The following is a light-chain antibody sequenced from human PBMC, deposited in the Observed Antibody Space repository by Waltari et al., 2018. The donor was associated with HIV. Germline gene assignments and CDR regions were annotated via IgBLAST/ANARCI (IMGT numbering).Light chain of an antibody. CDR2: LNSDGSH. J-gene: IGLJ2*01. V-gene: IGLV4-69*01. CDR3: LTWDAGIVI. CDR1: SDHNTYA. Sequence: QLMVTQSPSASASLGASVKLTCTLTSDHNTYAIAWHQQQPDKGPRYLMKLNSDGSHNKGDGIPDRFSGSSAGTERYLTISSLQSEDEAEYYCLTWDAGIVIFGGGTRLTVL.